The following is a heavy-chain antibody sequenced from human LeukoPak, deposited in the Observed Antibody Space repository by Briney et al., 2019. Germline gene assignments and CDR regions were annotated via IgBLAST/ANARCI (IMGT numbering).Heavy chain of an antibody. CDR2: IKQDGSEK. CDR1: GFPFSSYW. J-gene: IGHJ6*02. D-gene: IGHD2-21*01. Sequence: GGSLRLSCVASGFPFSSYWMSWVRQAPGKGLEWVANIKQDGSEKDYVDSVKGRFTISRDNAKNSVYLQMNSLRAEDTAVYYCAKYCGGDCYGMDVWGQGTTVTVSS. V-gene: IGHV3-7*01. CDR3: AKYCGGDCYGMDV.